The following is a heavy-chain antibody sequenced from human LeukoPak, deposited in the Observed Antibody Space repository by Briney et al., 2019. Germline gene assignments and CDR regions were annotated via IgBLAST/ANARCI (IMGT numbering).Heavy chain of an antibody. D-gene: IGHD3-16*01. CDR1: GYPLTNYY. CDR2: IRPRGGST. J-gene: IGHJ5*02. CDR3: ARDEYVLTSFDP. V-gene: IGHV1-46*01. Sequence: GASVKVSCKASGYPLTNYYMHWVRQAPGQGLEWMGIIRPRGGSTSYAQRFQGRVTMTRDTSTSTVYMELSSLRSEDTAVYYCARDEYVLTSFDPWGQGTLVTVSS.